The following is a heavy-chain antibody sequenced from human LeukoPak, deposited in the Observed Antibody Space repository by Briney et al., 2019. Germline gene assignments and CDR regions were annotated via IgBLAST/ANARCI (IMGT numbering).Heavy chain of an antibody. CDR1: GFTFSNYN. J-gene: IGHJ3*02. CDR2: ISTSSSYI. Sequence: GGSLRLSCAASGFTFSNYNMNWVRQAPGKGLEWVSSISTSSSYIYYADSVKGRFTISRDNAKKSLYLEMNSLRAIATAVYYCAKCWGGGSYLFDAFDIWGQGTMVTVSS. CDR3: AKCWGGGSYLFDAFDI. V-gene: IGHV3-21*01. D-gene: IGHD1-26*01.